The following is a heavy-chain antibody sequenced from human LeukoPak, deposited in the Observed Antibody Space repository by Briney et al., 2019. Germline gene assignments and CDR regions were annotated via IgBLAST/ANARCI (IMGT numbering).Heavy chain of an antibody. CDR2: IYTSWST. Sequence: SETLSLTCCVSGGSISSYYWNWIRQPAGKGLEWIGRIYTSWSTNYNPSLKSRVTMSVDTSKNQFSLKLSSVTAADTAVYYCARSARLAARLFDYWGQGTLVTVSS. V-gene: IGHV4-4*07. CDR3: ARSARLAARLFDY. D-gene: IGHD6-6*01. J-gene: IGHJ4*02. CDR1: GGSISSYY.